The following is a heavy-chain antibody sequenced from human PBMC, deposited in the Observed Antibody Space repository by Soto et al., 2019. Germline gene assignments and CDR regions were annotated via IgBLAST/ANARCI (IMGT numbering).Heavy chain of an antibody. CDR2: IIPILGIA. V-gene: IGHV1-69*02. CDR3: ALARSSDAFDI. CDR1: GGTFSSYT. Sequence: ASVKVSCKASGGTFSSYTISWVRQAPGQGLEWMGRIIPILGIANYAQKFQGRVTITADKSTSTAYMELSSLRSEDTAVYFCALARSSDAFDIWGKGTMVTVSS. J-gene: IGHJ3*02.